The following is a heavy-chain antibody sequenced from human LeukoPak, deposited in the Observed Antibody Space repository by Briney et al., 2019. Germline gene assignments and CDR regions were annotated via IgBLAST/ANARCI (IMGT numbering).Heavy chain of an antibody. D-gene: IGHD5-12*01. J-gene: IGHJ5*02. CDR3: AREGDSGYDHNWFDP. CDR1: GFTFSSYW. Sequence: GGSLRLSCAASGFTFSSYWMHWVRQAPGKGLVWVSRINSDGNSTSYADSVKGRFTVSRDNAKNTLYLQMNSLRAEDTAVYYCAREGDSGYDHNWFDPWGQGTLVTVSS. V-gene: IGHV3-74*01. CDR2: INSDGNST.